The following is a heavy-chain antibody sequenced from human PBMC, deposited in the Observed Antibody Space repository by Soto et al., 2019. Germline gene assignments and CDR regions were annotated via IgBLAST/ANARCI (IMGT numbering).Heavy chain of an antibody. V-gene: IGHV3-23*01. CDR3: ARYRTTVTTY. D-gene: IGHD4-17*01. Sequence: HPVGSLRLSCASSVFTFSSYAMSCVRQAPGKGLEWVSTISGGIGSTYYADSVKGRFTISRDNSRNTLYLQMNSLRAEDTAVYYCARYRTTVTTYWGQGTLVTVSS. J-gene: IGHJ4*02. CDR1: VFTFSSYA. CDR2: ISGGIGST.